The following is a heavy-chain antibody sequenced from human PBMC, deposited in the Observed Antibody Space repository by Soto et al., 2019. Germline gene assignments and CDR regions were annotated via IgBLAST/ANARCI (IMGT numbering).Heavy chain of an antibody. V-gene: IGHV1-69*01. CDR3: ARDWVSVDYASNCYYYGMDF. J-gene: IGHJ6*02. D-gene: IGHD4-17*01. Sequence: QVQLVQSGAEVKKPGSSVKFSCKASGGTFSSYAISWVRQAPGQGLEWMGGIIPIFGTANYAQKFQGRVTITADESTSTAYMELSSLRSEDTAVYYCARDWVSVDYASNCYYYGMDFWGQGTTVTVSS. CDR2: IIPIFGTA. CDR1: GGTFSSYA.